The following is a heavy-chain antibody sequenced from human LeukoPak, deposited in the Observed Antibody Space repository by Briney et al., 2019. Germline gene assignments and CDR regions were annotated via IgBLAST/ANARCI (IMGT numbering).Heavy chain of an antibody. V-gene: IGHV3-23*01. CDR3: PKDRTRSSIAARPGYDY. J-gene: IGHJ4*02. D-gene: IGHD6-6*01. Sequence: PGGSLRLSCAVSGFTFSSYAMSWVRQAPRKGLEWVSAISGSGGSTYYADSVKGRFTISRDNSKNTLYLQMNSLRAEDTAVYYCPKDRTRSSIAARPGYDYWGQGTLVTVSS. CDR1: GFTFSSYA. CDR2: ISGSGGST.